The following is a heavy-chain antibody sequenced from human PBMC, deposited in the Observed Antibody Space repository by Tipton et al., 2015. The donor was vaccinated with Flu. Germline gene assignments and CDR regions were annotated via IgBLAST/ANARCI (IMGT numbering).Heavy chain of an antibody. CDR1: GGSFTSYY. CDR3: AGEEYETHLES. CDR2: INDQGST. Sequence: TLSLTCDVYGGSFTSYYWSWIRQAPGKGLEWIGEINDQGSTNYSPSLNGRVTISALRSTKKFSLELRSVTAADTAVYFCAGEEYETHLESWGQGILVTVSS. J-gene: IGHJ4*02. D-gene: IGHD2/OR15-2a*01. V-gene: IGHV4-34*01.